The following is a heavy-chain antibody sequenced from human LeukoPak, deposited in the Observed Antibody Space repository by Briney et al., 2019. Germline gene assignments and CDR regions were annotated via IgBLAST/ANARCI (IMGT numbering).Heavy chain of an antibody. V-gene: IGHV3-23*01. J-gene: IGHJ4*02. D-gene: IGHD4-17*01. CDR3: AKVATVTTYALADY. CDR1: ELTFSSYA. Sequence: GGSLRLSCAASELTFSSYAMNWVRQAPGKGLEWVSGISGSGGSTYYADSVKGRFTISRDNSKNTLYLQMNSLRAEDTAIYYCAKVATVTTYALADYWGQGTLVTVSS. CDR2: ISGSGGST.